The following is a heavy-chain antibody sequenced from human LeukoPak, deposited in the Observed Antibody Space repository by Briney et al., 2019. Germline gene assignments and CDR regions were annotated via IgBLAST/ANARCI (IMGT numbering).Heavy chain of an antibody. CDR3: ARRGTIVVVPAALTNWFDP. D-gene: IGHD2-2*01. V-gene: IGHV4-34*01. CDR2: INHSGST. J-gene: IGHJ5*02. Sequence: SETLSLTCAVYGGSFSGYYWSWIRQPPGKGLEWIGEINHSGSTNYNPSLKSRVTISLDTSKNQFSLKLSSVTAADTAVYYCARRGTIVVVPAALTNWFDPWGQGTLVTVSS. CDR1: GGSFSGYY.